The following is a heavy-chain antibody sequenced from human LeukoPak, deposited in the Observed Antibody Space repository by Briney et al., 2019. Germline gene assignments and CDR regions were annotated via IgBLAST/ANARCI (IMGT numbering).Heavy chain of an antibody. CDR1: GYTFTSYA. CDR2: INAGNGNT. D-gene: IGHD2-21*01. J-gene: IGHJ4*02. CDR3: ARDHLLAYYFDY. V-gene: IGHV1-3*01. Sequence: ASVKVSCKASGYTFTSYAMHWVRQAPGQRLEWMGWINAGNGNTKYSQRFQGRVTITRDTSASTAYMELSSLRSEDTAVYYCARDHLLAYYFDYWGQGTLVTVSS.